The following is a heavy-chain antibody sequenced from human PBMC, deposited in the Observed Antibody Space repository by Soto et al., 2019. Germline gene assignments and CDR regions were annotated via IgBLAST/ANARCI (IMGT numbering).Heavy chain of an antibody. Sequence: SETLSLTCTVSGGSISSGDYYWSWIRQPPGKGLEWIGYIYYSGSTYYNPSLKSRVTISVDTSKNQFSLKLSSVTAADTAVYYCARECLEDIVVVPAAPDAFDIWGQGTMVTVSS. V-gene: IGHV4-30-4*01. J-gene: IGHJ3*02. CDR1: GGSISSGDYY. CDR3: ARECLEDIVVVPAAPDAFDI. CDR2: IYYSGST. D-gene: IGHD2-2*01.